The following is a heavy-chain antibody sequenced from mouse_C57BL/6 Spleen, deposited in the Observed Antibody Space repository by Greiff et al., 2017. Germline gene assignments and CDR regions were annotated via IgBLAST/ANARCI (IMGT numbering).Heavy chain of an antibody. CDR1: GYTFTSYW. D-gene: IGHD1-1*01. CDR2: IYPGSGST. V-gene: IGHV1-55*01. Sequence: QVHVKQPGAELVKPGASVKMSCKASGYTFTSYWITWVKQRPGQGLEWIGDIYPGSGSTNYNEKFKSKATLTVDTSSSTAYMQLSSLTSEDSAVYYCARDYGSSYAFDYWGQGTTLTVSS. J-gene: IGHJ2*01. CDR3: ARDYGSSYAFDY.